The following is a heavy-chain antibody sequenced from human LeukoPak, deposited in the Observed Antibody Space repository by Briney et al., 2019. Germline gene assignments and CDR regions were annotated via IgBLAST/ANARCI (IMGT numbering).Heavy chain of an antibody. V-gene: IGHV3-30*02. CDR3: ARDTMTSSWYCDD. Sequence: GGSLRLSCAASGITFSNYGMHWVRQAPYKGLEWVAFIRNDGTYKYYADSVKGRFTISRDNSKNTLYMQMNSLRAEDTAVYYCARDTMTSSWYCDDWGQGTLVTASS. CDR2: IRNDGTYK. CDR1: GITFSNYG. D-gene: IGHD3-22*01. J-gene: IGHJ4*02.